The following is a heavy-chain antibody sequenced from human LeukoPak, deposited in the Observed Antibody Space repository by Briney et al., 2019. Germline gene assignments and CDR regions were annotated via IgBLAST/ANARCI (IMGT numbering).Heavy chain of an antibody. CDR1: GGSISSYY. J-gene: IGHJ4*02. CDR3: ARGTTEWAVKGRFSYFAY. V-gene: IGHV4-59*01. Sequence: PSETLSLTCTVSGGSISSYYWSWIRQPPGKGLEWIGYIYYSGSTNYNPSLKSRVTISVDTSKNQFSLKLSSVTAADTAVYYCARGTTEWAVKGRFSYFAYWGQGTLVTVSS. CDR2: IYYSGST. D-gene: IGHD4-11*01.